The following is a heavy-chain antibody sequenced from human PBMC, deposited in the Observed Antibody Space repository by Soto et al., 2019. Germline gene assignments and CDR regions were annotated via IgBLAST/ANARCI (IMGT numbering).Heavy chain of an antibody. Sequence: GGSLRLSCAASGFTFDDHGMSWVRQAPGKGLEWVSSIGTSGSYIDDTDSVKGRFTISRDNTKDSLYLQMNSLRAEDTAIYYCARGSAFIGLDYWGQGTPVTVSS. D-gene: IGHD1-26*01. V-gene: IGHV3-21*01. CDR1: GFTFDDHG. J-gene: IGHJ4*02. CDR3: ARGSAFIGLDY. CDR2: IGTSGSYI.